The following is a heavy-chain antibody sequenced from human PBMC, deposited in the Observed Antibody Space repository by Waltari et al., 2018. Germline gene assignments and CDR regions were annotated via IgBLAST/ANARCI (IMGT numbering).Heavy chain of an antibody. J-gene: IGHJ4*02. CDR3: AKDQGVSGTELFDS. CDR1: GFTFSTSA. V-gene: IGHV3-23*01. CDR2: ISSGGTNT. Sequence: EVQLLESGGGLVQPGGSLRLSCAASGFTFSTSARGWVRQAPGKGLEWVSTISSGGTNTNYADSVKGRLTISRDNSKNTLYLQMNSLRAEDTAIYYCAKDQGVSGTELFDSWGQGTLVTVSS. D-gene: IGHD1-26*01.